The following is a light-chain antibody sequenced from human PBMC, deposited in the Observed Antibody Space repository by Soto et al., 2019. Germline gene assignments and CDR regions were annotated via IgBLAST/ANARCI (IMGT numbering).Light chain of an antibody. CDR2: DAS. CDR3: QQYNNWPLT. J-gene: IGKJ4*01. CDR1: QSISRT. V-gene: IGKV3D-15*01. Sequence: EIVFTQSPDTLSVSPGERANLSCRASQSISRTLAWYQQKSCQPPRLLIYDASTRATVFPARFSGSGSGTEVTLTISSQKSEDFAVYSCQQYNNWPLTFGGGTTVDIK.